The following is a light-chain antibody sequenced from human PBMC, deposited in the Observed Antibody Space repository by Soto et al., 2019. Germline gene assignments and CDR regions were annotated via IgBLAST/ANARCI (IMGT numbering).Light chain of an antibody. CDR3: QQYNSYLAT. CDR1: QSISSW. CDR2: DAS. Sequence: DIQMTQSPSTLSASAGDRVTITCRASQSISSWLAWYQQKPGKAPKLLIYDASSLESGVPSRFSGSGSGTEFTLTISSLQPDDFATYYCQQYNSYLATFGQGTKVDIK. J-gene: IGKJ1*01. V-gene: IGKV1-5*01.